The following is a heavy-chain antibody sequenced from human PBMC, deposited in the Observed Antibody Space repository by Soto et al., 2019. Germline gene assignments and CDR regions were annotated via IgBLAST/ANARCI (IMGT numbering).Heavy chain of an antibody. CDR1: GFTFSSDG. CDR2: ISYDGSNK. D-gene: IGHD3-22*01. V-gene: IGHV3-30*18. CDR3: AKGGVYYDSSGYYDPDPLDY. Sequence: GGSLRLSCAASGFTFSSDGMHWVRQAPGKGLEWVAVISYDGSNKYYADSVKGRFTISRDNSKNTLYLQMNSLRAEDTAVYYCAKGGVYYDSSGYYDPDPLDYWGQGTLVTVSS. J-gene: IGHJ4*02.